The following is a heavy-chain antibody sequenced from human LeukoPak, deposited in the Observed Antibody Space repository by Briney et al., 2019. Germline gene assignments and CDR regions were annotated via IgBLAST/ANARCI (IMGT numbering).Heavy chain of an antibody. CDR3: VRGALYMYYFDY. CDR2: IGHTGSVT. D-gene: IGHD3-10*01. V-gene: IGHV3-48*04. CDR1: GFIFGSYS. Sequence: GGSLRLSCTGSGFIFGSYSMNWVRHAPGKGLEWVSYIGHTGSVTDYADSVKGRFTVSRDNAKNSLYLQMNTLRAEDTAVYYCVRGALYMYYFDYWGQGTLVTVSS. J-gene: IGHJ4*02.